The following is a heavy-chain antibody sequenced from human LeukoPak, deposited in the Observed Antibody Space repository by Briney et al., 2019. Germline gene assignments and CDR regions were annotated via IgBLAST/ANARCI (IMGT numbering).Heavy chain of an antibody. CDR3: ARAKPYSGSYFDWFDP. Sequence: SETLSLTCSVSGGSISSGGYSWSWIRQPPGKGLEWIGYIYYSGSTYYNPSLKSRVTISVDTSKNQFSLKLSSVTAADTAVYYCARAKPYSGSYFDWFDPWGQGTLVTVSS. V-gene: IGHV4-30-4*07. D-gene: IGHD1-26*01. CDR1: GGSISSGGYS. CDR2: IYYSGST. J-gene: IGHJ5*02.